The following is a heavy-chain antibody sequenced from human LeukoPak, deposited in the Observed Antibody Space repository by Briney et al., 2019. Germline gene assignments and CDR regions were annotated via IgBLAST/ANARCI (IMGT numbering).Heavy chain of an antibody. V-gene: IGHV1-69*13. CDR3: ASPVKYYDTWSGYPPFDY. D-gene: IGHD3-3*01. J-gene: IGHJ4*02. Sequence: SVKVSCKASGGTFNSFAISWVRQAPGQGLEWVGGIIPMSGTANYAQKFQGRVTITADESTSTAYMELSSLRSEDTAIYYCASPVKYYDTWSGYPPFDYWGQGTLVTVSS. CDR1: GGTFNSFA. CDR2: IIPMSGTA.